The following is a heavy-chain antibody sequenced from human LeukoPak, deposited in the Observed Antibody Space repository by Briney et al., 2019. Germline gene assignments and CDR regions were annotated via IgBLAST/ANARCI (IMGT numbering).Heavy chain of an antibody. CDR1: GFTFGTSA. J-gene: IGHJ4*02. V-gene: IGHV3-23*01. CDR3: TKRGAYYVDY. Sequence: PRGSLRLSCAASGFTFGTSAMSWVRQTPEKGLEWVSTITSGDGSPYYADSVKGRFTISRDNSNNMLYLQMNSLRAEDTAVYYCTKRGAYYVDYWGRGIPVTVSS. CDR2: ITSGDGSP. D-gene: IGHD3-16*01.